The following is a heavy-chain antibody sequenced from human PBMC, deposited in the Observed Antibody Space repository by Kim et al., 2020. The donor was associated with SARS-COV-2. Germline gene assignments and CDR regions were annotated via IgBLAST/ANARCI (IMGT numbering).Heavy chain of an antibody. CDR1: GFTFSSYA. Sequence: GGSLRLSCSASGFTFSSYAMHWVRQAPGKGLEYVSAISSNGGSTYYADSVKGRFTISRDNSKNTLYLQMSSLRAEDTAVYYCVKSPYCSSTSCYYNWFDPWGQGTLVTVSS. J-gene: IGHJ5*02. CDR3: VKSPYCSSTSCYYNWFDP. D-gene: IGHD2-2*01. CDR2: ISSNGGST. V-gene: IGHV3-64D*09.